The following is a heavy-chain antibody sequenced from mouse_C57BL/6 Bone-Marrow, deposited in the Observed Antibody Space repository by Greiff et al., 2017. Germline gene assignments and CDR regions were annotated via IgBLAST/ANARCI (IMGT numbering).Heavy chain of an antibody. J-gene: IGHJ3*01. V-gene: IGHV1-81*01. CDR3: ARPSWFAY. CDR2: IYPRSGNT. Sequence: QVQLQQSGAELARPGASVKLSCKASGYTFTSYGISWVKQRTGPGLEWIGEIYPRSGNTYYNEKFKGKATMTADKSSSTAYMELRSLASEDSAVYFCARPSWFAYWGQGTLVTVSA. CDR1: GYTFTSYG.